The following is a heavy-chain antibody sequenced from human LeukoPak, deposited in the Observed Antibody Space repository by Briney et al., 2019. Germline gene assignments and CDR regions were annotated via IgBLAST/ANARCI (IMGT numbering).Heavy chain of an antibody. CDR1: GFTFSSYA. Sequence: PGGSLRLSCAASGFTFSSYAMSWVRQAPGKGLEWVSAISGSGGSTYYADSVKGRFTISRDNSKNTLYLQMNSLRAEDTAVYYCARNHYDILTGLLTHGFDPWGQGTLVTVSS. CDR3: ARNHYDILTGLLTHGFDP. D-gene: IGHD3-9*01. J-gene: IGHJ5*02. V-gene: IGHV3-23*01. CDR2: ISGSGGST.